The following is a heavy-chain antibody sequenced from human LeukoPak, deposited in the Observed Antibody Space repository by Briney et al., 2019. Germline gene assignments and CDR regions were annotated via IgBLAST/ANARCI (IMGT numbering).Heavy chain of an antibody. CDR3: ARPPSYYYGMDV. Sequence: ASVKVSCKASGYTFTSYYIHWVRQAPGQGLEWMGIINASGGNTNYAQKFQGRVTMTRDTSTSTVYMELSSLRSEDTAVYYCARPPSYYYGMDVWGQGTTVTVSS. V-gene: IGHV1-46*01. CDR2: INASGGNT. CDR1: GYTFTSYY. J-gene: IGHJ6*02.